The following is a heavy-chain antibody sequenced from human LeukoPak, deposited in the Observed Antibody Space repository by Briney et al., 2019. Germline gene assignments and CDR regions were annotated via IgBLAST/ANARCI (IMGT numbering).Heavy chain of an antibody. D-gene: IGHD2-2*01. J-gene: IGHJ6*03. CDR3: ARGYGNTTKCYPTSRKDMNV. V-gene: IGHV3-72*01. CDR2: TRNQVNSYTT. Sequence: GGSLRLSCAASGFTFGDHYMDWVRQAPGKGLEWVGRTRNQVNSYTTEYAASERGRFTISRDDSRSTLFLQMNSLKTEDTAIYHCARGYGNTTKCYPTSRKDMNVCGRGTTVTVFS. CDR1: GFTFGDHY.